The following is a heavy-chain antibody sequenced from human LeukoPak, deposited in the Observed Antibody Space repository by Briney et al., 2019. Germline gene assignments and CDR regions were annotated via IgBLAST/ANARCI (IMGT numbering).Heavy chain of an antibody. V-gene: IGHV1-2*02. Sequence: ASVKVSCKASGYIFTGYYIHWVRQAPGQGLEWMGWINPNSGDTKYAQKFQGRVTMTRDTSTSTVYMELSSLRSEDTAVYYCARLTRGYSYGLYYWGQGTLVTVSS. CDR1: GYIFTGYY. CDR2: INPNSGDT. J-gene: IGHJ4*02. D-gene: IGHD5-18*01. CDR3: ARLTRGYSYGLYY.